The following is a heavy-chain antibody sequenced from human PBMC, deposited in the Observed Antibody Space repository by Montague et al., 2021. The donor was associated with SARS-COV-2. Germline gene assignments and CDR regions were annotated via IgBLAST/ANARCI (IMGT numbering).Heavy chain of an antibody. V-gene: IGHV3-21*01. CDR1: GFTFSSYT. Sequence: SLRLSCPGSGFTFSSYTMNWVRQAPGKGLGWVSSITSRSSDTFYADSVKGRFTISRDNAKNSLYLQMNSLRAEDTAVYYCAREKGIAVAGTDYWGQGTLLTVSS. CDR2: ITSRSSDT. J-gene: IGHJ4*02. CDR3: AREKGIAVAGTDY. D-gene: IGHD6-19*01.